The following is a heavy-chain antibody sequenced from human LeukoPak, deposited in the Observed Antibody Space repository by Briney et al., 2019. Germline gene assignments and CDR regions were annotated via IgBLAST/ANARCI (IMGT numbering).Heavy chain of an antibody. CDR2: ISYDGSNK. CDR3: ARDSYYYYYMVV. Sequence: GGSLRLSCAASGFTFSSYGMHWVRHAPGKGLEWVAVISYDGSNKYYADSVKGRFTISRDNAKNSLYLQMNSLRAEDTAVYYCARDSYYYYYMVVWGKGTTVTVSS. J-gene: IGHJ6*03. CDR1: GFTFSSYG. V-gene: IGHV3-30*03.